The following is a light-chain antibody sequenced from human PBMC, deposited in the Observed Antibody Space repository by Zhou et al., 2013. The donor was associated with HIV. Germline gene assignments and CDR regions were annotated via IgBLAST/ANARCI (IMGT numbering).Light chain of an antibody. CDR1: QSLVHSDGVTY. CDR2: KVS. CDR3: VGDINRPLYT. Sequence: DVVLTQSPLSLPATLGQPATISCRSSQSLVHSDGVTYLNWFQQRPGKSPRRLIYKVSNRDSGVPDRFSGSGSGTDFALKISRVEAEDVGVYYCVGDINRPLYTFGLGDQAGDQT. V-gene: IGKV2-30*02. J-gene: IGKJ2*01.